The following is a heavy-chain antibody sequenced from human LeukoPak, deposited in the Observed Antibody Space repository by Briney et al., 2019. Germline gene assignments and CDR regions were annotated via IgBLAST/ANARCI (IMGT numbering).Heavy chain of an antibody. CDR3: ARDRGPSVDDY. J-gene: IGHJ4*02. D-gene: IGHD3-10*01. CDR2: IYYSGST. CDR1: GGSISSYY. V-gene: IGHV4-59*01. Sequence: SETPSLTCTVSGGSISSYYWSWIRQSPGKGLEWIGYIYYSGSTNYNPSLKSRVTISVDTSKNQFSLKLSSVTAADTAVYFCARDRGPSVDDYWGQGTLVTVSS.